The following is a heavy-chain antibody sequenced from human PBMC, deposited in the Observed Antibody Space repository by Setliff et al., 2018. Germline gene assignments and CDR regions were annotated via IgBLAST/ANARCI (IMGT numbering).Heavy chain of an antibody. V-gene: IGHV3-7*03. CDR2: IKGDGSEK. Sequence: GGSLRLSCAASGFTISTYAMSWVRQAPGKGLEWVANIKGDGSEKFYLDSVKGRFTISRDNAKNSLYLQMNSLRAEDTAVYYCARDRISRYYDSGAHAFDIWGQGTMVTVSS. CDR3: ARDRISRYYDSGAHAFDI. CDR1: GFTISTYA. D-gene: IGHD3-22*01. J-gene: IGHJ3*02.